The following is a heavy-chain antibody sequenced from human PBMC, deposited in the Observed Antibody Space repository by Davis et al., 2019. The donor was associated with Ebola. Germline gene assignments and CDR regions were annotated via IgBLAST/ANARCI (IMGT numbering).Heavy chain of an antibody. CDR2: INPNSGGT. CDR1: GYTFTGYY. J-gene: IGHJ4*02. CDR3: ARGGEYYDYVWGSYRTQFPFDY. D-gene: IGHD3-16*02. Sequence: ASVKVSCKASGYTFTGYYMHWVRQAPGQGLEWMGWINPNSGGTNYAQKFQGRVTMTRDTSISTAYMELSRLRSDDTAVYYCARGGEYYDYVWGSYRTQFPFDYWGQGTLVTVSS. V-gene: IGHV1-2*02.